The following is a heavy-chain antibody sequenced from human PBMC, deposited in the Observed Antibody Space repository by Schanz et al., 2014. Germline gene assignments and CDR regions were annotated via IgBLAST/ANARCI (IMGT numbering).Heavy chain of an antibody. CDR3: ARDKGGYYPFDY. CDR1: GFTFSGSV. Sequence: EVQLVESGGGLVQPGGSLRLSCVASGFTFSGSVMHWVRQAPGKGLEWVSYISSSSSYIYYADSMKGRFTISRDNAKNSLYLQMNSLRAEDTAVYYCARDKGGYYPFDYWGQGTLVTVSS. V-gene: IGHV3-21*01. D-gene: IGHD3-3*01. CDR2: ISSSSSYI. J-gene: IGHJ4*02.